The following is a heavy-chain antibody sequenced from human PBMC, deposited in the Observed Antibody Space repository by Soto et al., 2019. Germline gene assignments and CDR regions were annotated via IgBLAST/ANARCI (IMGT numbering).Heavy chain of an antibody. J-gene: IGHJ4*02. V-gene: IGHV3-33*06. CDR3: AKRVAYSSSTRYFDH. D-gene: IGHD6-6*01. CDR2: IWDDGSNK. Sequence: GGSLRLSCAASGFTFSSYGMHWVRQAPGKGLEWVAVIWDDGSNKYYADSVKGRFTISRDNSKNTLYLQMNSLRDEDTALYFCAKRVAYSSSTRYFDHWGPGTLVTVSS. CDR1: GFTFSSYG.